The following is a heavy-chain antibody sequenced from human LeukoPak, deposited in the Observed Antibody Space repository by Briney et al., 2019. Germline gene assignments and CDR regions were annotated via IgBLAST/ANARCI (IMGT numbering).Heavy chain of an antibody. CDR1: GFTFSTYA. CDR2: ISSSSTYT. D-gene: IGHD3-10*01. J-gene: IGHJ4*02. Sequence: GGSLRLSCEASGFTFSTYAMHWVRQAPGKGLEWVSAISSSSTYTKYADSVKGRFTISGDNAKTSVYLQMDSLRAEDTAVYYCAKVGTGNQYGSGDFDLWGQGILVTVSS. CDR3: AKVGTGNQYGSGDFDL. V-gene: IGHV3-21*01.